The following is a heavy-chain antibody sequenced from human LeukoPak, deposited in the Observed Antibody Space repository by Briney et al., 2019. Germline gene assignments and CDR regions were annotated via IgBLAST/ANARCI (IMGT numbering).Heavy chain of an antibody. CDR2: ITHSGNT. Sequence: NPSETLSLTCAVSGFSISSTYYGAWIWQTPGKGLEWIATITHSGNTYYISSLESRLTISLDTSKRHFSLRLTSVTAADTAVYYCARINAPVATFDYWGLGTLVAVSS. D-gene: IGHD2-21*01. J-gene: IGHJ4*02. CDR3: ARINAPVATFDY. V-gene: IGHV4-38-2*01. CDR1: GFSISSTYY.